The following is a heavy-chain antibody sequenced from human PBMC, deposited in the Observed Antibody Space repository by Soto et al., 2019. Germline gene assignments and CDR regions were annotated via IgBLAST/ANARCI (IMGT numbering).Heavy chain of an antibody. CDR2: IYYSGST. V-gene: IGHV4-59*08. D-gene: IGHD6-19*01. CDR1: GGSISSYY. Sequence: SETLSLTCTVSGGSISSYYWSWIRQPPGKGLEWIGYIYYSGSTNYSPSLKSRVTISVDTSKNQFSLKLSSVTAADTAVYYCARSLAVAGIAYFQHWGQGTLVTVSS. J-gene: IGHJ1*01. CDR3: ARSLAVAGIAYFQH.